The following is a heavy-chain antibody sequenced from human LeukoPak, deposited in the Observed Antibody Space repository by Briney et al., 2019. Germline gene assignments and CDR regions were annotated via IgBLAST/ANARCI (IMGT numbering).Heavy chain of an antibody. CDR1: GDSISSSTWY. D-gene: IGHD1-26*01. CDR3: ARDRVGATFAFDI. J-gene: IGHJ3*02. Sequence: SETLSLTCTVAGDSISSSTWYWGWIRQPPGKGLEWIGSAYYTGSTYYNPSLKSRVAISVDTSENQFSLRLSAVTVADTAVYYCARDRVGATFAFDIWGHGTMVTVSS. V-gene: IGHV4-39*01. CDR2: AYYTGST.